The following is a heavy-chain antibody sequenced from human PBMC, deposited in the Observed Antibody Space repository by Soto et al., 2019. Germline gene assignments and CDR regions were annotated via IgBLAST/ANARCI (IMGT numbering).Heavy chain of an antibody. D-gene: IGHD6-6*01. CDR1: GGTFSSYA. Sequence: SVKVSCKASGGTFSSYAISWVRQAPGQGLEWMGGIIPIFGTANYAQKFQGRVTITADESTSTAYMELSSLRSEDTAVYYCARDRYSSSDLYYYYGMDVWGQGTTVTVSS. J-gene: IGHJ6*02. CDR2: IIPIFGTA. V-gene: IGHV1-69*13. CDR3: ARDRYSSSDLYYYYGMDV.